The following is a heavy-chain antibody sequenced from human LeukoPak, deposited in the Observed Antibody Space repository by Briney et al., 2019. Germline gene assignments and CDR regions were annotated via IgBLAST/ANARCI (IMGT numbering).Heavy chain of an antibody. V-gene: IGHV3-11*01. CDR1: GFTFSDYY. CDR2: ISSSGSTI. Sequence: PGGSLRLSCAASGFTFSDYYMSWIRQAPGKGLEWVSYISSSGSTIYYADSVKGRFTISRDNAKNSLYLQMNSLRAEDTAVYYCAREGRLDYYDSSGYYGPLDAFDIWGQGTMVTVSS. J-gene: IGHJ3*02. CDR3: AREGRLDYYDSSGYYGPLDAFDI. D-gene: IGHD3-22*01.